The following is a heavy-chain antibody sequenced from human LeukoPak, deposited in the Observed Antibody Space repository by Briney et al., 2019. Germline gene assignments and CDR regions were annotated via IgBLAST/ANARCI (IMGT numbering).Heavy chain of an antibody. Sequence: GGSLRLSCAASGFTFSYFWMSWVRQAPGKGLEWVANIKEDGSEKYYVDSVKGRFTISRDNAKNSLYLQMNSLRAEDTAVYYCAREYYYDSSGYASFGYWGQGTLVTVSS. CDR1: GFTFSYFW. D-gene: IGHD3-22*01. J-gene: IGHJ4*02. V-gene: IGHV3-7*01. CDR2: IKEDGSEK. CDR3: AREYYYDSSGYASFGY.